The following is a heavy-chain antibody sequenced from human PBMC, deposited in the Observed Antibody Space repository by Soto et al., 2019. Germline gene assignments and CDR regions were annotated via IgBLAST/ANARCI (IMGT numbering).Heavy chain of an antibody. D-gene: IGHD5-18*01. V-gene: IGHV1-18*01. CDR3: TRVVTGYYYMDV. Sequence: GASVKVSCKASGYTFTSYGFSWVRQAPGQGPEWMGWSSASNGKTNFAQKFQGRVTMTTDTSTNTAYMELRSLNSDDTAVYYCTRVVTGYYYMDVWGTGTTVTVSS. CDR1: GYTFTSYG. CDR2: SSASNGKT. J-gene: IGHJ6*03.